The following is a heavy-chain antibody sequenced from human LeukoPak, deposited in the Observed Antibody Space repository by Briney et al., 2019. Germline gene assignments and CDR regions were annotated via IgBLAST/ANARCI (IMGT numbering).Heavy chain of an antibody. J-gene: IGHJ4*02. CDR2: IRYDGSNK. CDR1: GFTFSSYG. V-gene: IGHV3-30*02. CDR3: AKVAKRGVPFPY. Sequence: GGSLRLSCAASGFTFSSYGMHWVRQAPGKGLEWVAFIRYDGSNKYYADSEKGRFTISRDNSKNTLYLQMNSLRAEDTAVYYCAKVAKRGVPFPYWGQGTLVTVSS. D-gene: IGHD2-8*01.